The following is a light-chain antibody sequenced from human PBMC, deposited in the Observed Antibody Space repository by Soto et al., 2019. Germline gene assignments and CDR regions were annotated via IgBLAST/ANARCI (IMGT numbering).Light chain of an antibody. Sequence: EIVLTQSPGTLSLSPGERATLPCRASQSVSSSYLAWYQQKPGQAPRLLIYGASNRATGIPDRFSGSGSGTDFTLTINGLEPEDFAVYYCQQYGGAPPTFGQGTKVEIK. J-gene: IGKJ1*01. CDR2: GAS. V-gene: IGKV3-20*01. CDR1: QSVSSSY. CDR3: QQYGGAPPT.